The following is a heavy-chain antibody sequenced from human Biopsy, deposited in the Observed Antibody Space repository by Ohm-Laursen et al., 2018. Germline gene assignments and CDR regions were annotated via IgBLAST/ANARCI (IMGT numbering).Heavy chain of an antibody. CDR2: ISDTGST. J-gene: IGHJ3*01. D-gene: IGHD3-3*01. V-gene: IGHV4-59*01. CDR3: ARLYRLDDYWNDDPPDAFDV. Sequence: SETLSLTCTVSGGSLTGDYWSWIRQSPGKGLEWIGSISDTGSTNYSPSLRGRVTISVDTSKKQFSLKVSSVTPADTAVFFCARLYRLDDYWNDDPPDAFDVWGQGTMVTVFS. CDR1: GGSLTGDY.